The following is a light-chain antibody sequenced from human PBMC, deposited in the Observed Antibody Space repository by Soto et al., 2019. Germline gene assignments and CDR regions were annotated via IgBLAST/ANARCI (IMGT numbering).Light chain of an antibody. CDR2: DAY. CDR1: QNIDRW. CDR3: QQCKSYYT. Sequence: DIQLTQSPSTLSASVGDRVTITCRASQNIDRWLAWYQRKPGKAPKLLIYDAYTLQNGVPPRFIGSGSGTEFTLIISSLQPDDFATYYCQQCKSYYTFGQGTNLDMK. J-gene: IGKJ2*01. V-gene: IGKV1-5*01.